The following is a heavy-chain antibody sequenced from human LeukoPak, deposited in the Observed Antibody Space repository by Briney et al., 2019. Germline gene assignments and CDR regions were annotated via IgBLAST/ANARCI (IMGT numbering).Heavy chain of an antibody. V-gene: IGHV4-61*02. D-gene: IGHD3-9*01. CDR2: IYTSGST. CDR1: GGSISSGSYY. CDR3: ARVKRRRPYDILTGSVDNWFDP. Sequence: SETLSLTCTVSGGSISSGSYYWSWIRQPAGKGLDWIGRIYTSGSTNYNPSLKSRVTISVDTSKNQFSLKLSSVTAADTAVYYCARVKRRRPYDILTGSVDNWFDPWGQGTLVTVSS. J-gene: IGHJ5*02.